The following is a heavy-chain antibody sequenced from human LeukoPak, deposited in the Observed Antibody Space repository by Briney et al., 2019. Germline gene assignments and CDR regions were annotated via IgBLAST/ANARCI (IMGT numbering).Heavy chain of an antibody. CDR2: ISAYNGNT. V-gene: IGHV1-18*01. J-gene: IGHJ5*02. Sequence: ASVNVSCKASGYTFTSYGISWVRRAPGQGLEWMGWISAYNGNTNYAQKLQGRVTMTTDTSTSTAYMELRSLRSDDTAVYYCARFVRTYGSGSYSLWFDPWGQGTLVTVSS. D-gene: IGHD3-10*01. CDR3: ARFVRTYGSGSYSLWFDP. CDR1: GYTFTSYG.